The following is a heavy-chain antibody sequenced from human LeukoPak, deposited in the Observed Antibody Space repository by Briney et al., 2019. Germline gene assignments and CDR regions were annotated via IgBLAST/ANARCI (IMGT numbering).Heavy chain of an antibody. CDR3: ARDLGITGTCDNYCFDY. CDR2: FIPIFGTA. V-gene: IGHV1-69*05. CDR1: GGTFSSYA. D-gene: IGHD1-20*01. J-gene: IGHJ4*02. Sequence: ASVKVSCKASGGTFSSYAISWVRQAPGQGLQWMGRFIPIFGTANYAQKFQGRVSITTDESTSTAYMQLSSLRSEDTAVYYCARDLGITGTCDNYCFDYWGQGTLVTVSS.